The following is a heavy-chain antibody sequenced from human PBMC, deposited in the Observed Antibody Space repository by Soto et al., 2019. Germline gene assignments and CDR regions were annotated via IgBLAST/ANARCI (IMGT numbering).Heavy chain of an antibody. D-gene: IGHD6-6*01. CDR2: ISHDGSNK. V-gene: IGHV3-30*18. CDR3: TKDPGLGYSSSRVGGYYYYYGMDV. CDR1: GFTFSSYG. J-gene: IGHJ6*02. Sequence: HPGGSLRLSCAASGFTFSSYGMHWVRQAPGKGLEWVAVISHDGSNKYYADSVKGRFTIPRDNSKNTLYLQMNSLRAEDTAVYYFTKDPGLGYSSSRVGGYYYYYGMDVWGQGTTVTVSS.